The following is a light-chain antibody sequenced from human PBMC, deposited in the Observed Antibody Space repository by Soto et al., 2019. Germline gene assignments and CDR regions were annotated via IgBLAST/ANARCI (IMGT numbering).Light chain of an antibody. CDR2: AAS. V-gene: IGKV3-15*01. J-gene: IGKJ5*01. CDR1: QSVNRN. Sequence: EILLTQSPATLSVSPGERATLSCRSSQSVNRNLGWYQQKPGQAPRLLIFAASTRAPGIPARFSGSGSGTEFTLTICGLQSADFAVYYCHQDNSWTSITFGQGTRLEVK. CDR3: HQDNSWTSIT.